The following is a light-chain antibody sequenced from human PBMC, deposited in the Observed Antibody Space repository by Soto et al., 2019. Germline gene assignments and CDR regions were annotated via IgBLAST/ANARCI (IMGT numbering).Light chain of an antibody. Sequence: QSVLTQPASVSGSPGQAITISCAGTSSDIGSYDFVSWHQQHPDKAPKLLIYDVSKRPSGVPDRFSGSKSGNTASLTISGLQAEDEADYYCCSYAGSYTLVFGGGTQLTVL. V-gene: IGLV2-11*01. J-gene: IGLJ2*01. CDR2: DVS. CDR3: CSYAGSYTLV. CDR1: SSDIGSYDF.